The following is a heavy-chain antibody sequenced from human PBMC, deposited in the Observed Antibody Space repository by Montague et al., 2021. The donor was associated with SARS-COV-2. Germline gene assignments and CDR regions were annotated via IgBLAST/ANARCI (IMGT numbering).Heavy chain of an antibody. CDR2: IYNSGST. Sequence: SETLSLTCTVSGGSISRYSWTWIRQPPGKGLEWIGYIYNSGSTNXNPSLTSRVTISVDTSKNQFSLKLSSVAAADTAVYYCARVGRGSSWYEVAFDIWGQGIMVTVSS. CDR3: ARVGRGSSWYEVAFDI. V-gene: IGHV4-59*01. CDR1: GGSISRYS. D-gene: IGHD6-13*01. J-gene: IGHJ3*02.